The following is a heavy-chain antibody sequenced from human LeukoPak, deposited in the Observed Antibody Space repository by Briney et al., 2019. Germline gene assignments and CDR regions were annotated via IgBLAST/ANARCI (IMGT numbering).Heavy chain of an antibody. CDR2: ISYGGSNK. CDR1: GFTFSSYA. CDR3: ARDSGKFGYSGYPAAA. J-gene: IGHJ5*02. V-gene: IGHV3-30-3*01. D-gene: IGHD5-12*01. Sequence: GGSLRLSCAASGFTFSSYAMHWVRQAPGKGLEWVAVISYGGSNKYYADSVKGRFTISRDNSKNTLYLQMNSLRAEDTAVYYCARDSGKFGYSGYPAAAWGQGTLVTVSS.